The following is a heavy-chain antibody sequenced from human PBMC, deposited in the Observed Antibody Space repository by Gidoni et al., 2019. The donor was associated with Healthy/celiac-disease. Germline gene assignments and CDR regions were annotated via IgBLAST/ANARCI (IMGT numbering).Heavy chain of an antibody. J-gene: IGHJ3*02. D-gene: IGHD5-18*01. Sequence: EVQLVESGGGLVQPGGSLRLSCAASGFTFSSYDMHWVRQATGKGLEGVSASGTAGYPYYPGSVKGRFTIYRKNAKNSLYLKMNSLRAGETDVYYCARASGYSYGFDIWGQGTMVTVSS. V-gene: IGHV3-13*05. CDR1: GFTFSSYD. CDR2: SGTAGYP. CDR3: ARASGYSYGFDI.